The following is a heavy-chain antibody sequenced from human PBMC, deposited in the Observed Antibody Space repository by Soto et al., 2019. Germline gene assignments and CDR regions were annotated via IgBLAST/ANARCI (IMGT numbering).Heavy chain of an antibody. D-gene: IGHD2-2*01. J-gene: IGHJ6*03. V-gene: IGHV4-59*01. CDR2: IYYSGST. CDR1: GGSISSYY. Sequence: SETLALTCTVSGGSISSYYWSWIRQPPGKGLEWIGYIYYSGSTNYNPSLKSRVTISVNTSKNQFSLKLSSVTAADTAVYYCARNTLVVPAAPPYYYYMDVWGKGTTVTVSS. CDR3: ARNTLVVPAAPPYYYYMDV.